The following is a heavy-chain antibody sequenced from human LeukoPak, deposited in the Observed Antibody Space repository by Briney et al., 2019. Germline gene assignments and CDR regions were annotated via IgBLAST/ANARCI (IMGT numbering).Heavy chain of an antibody. J-gene: IGHJ6*02. D-gene: IGHD3-22*01. Sequence: GGSLRLSCAPSGFTFSTYDMHWGRQAPGEGLEGVAVIWYDGSNDHYAALVKGRFTISREDSMKSLDLQMDSLRAEDTAVYYSARGGPGSYYYDSSGYYTDFYYYGMDVWGQGTTVTVSS. V-gene: IGHV3-33*08. CDR1: GFTFSTYD. CDR2: IWYDGSND. CDR3: ARGGPGSYYYDSSGYYTDFYYYGMDV.